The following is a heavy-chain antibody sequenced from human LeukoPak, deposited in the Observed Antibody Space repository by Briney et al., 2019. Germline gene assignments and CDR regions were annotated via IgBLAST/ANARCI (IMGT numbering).Heavy chain of an antibody. CDR1: GFTLSGSA. CDR3: ARGGSFSLPTFDY. J-gene: IGHJ4*02. Sequence: GGSLRLSCAASGFTLSGSAMSWVRQAPGKGLEWVSYISGSGTTIYYADSVRGRFTISRDNAKNSLYLQMNSPRAEDAAVYYCARGGSFSLPTFDYWGQGTLVTVSS. D-gene: IGHD3-16*01. V-gene: IGHV3-48*04. CDR2: ISGSGTTI.